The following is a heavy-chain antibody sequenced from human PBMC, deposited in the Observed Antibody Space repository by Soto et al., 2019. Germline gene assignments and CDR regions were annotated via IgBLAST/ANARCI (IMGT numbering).Heavy chain of an antibody. D-gene: IGHD3-22*01. Sequence: PGGSLRLSCEAAGFAFNSYGINWVRQAPGKGLEWVSYISSSGGTIYYADSVKGRFTVSRDNAKNSLYLQVNSLRDEDTAVYYCVREALPFYDDNGYYAMAAFDIWGQGTMVTVSS. CDR3: VREALPFYDDNGYYAMAAFDI. CDR2: ISSSGGTI. CDR1: GFAFNSYG. J-gene: IGHJ3*02. V-gene: IGHV3-48*02.